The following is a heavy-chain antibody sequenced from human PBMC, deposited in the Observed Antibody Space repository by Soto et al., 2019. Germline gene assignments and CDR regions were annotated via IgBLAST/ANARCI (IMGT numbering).Heavy chain of an antibody. CDR1: GFAFNSHS. Sequence: QMQLLESGGGVVQPGKALRLSCAASGFAFNSHSMHWVLQAPGKGLEWLALMTSDGSSKFYAASVKGRCTISRDTSKNTLYLEMNSLRSEDPAVYYFARDRVIRYAGYDLDLCGQGTRVTVSS. J-gene: IGHJ5*02. D-gene: IGHD3-9*01. CDR3: ARDRVIRYAGYDLDL. V-gene: IGHV3-30-3*01. CDR2: MTSDGSSK.